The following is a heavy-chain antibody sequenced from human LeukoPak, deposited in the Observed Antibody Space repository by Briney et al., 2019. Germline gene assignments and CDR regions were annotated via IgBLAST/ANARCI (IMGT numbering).Heavy chain of an antibody. CDR3: ARVAFGLYVMDV. CDR1: GFTFSTYS. CDR2: IGSDSTYI. V-gene: IGHV3-21*01. D-gene: IGHD3/OR15-3a*01. J-gene: IGHJ6*02. Sequence: GSLRLSRAASGFTFSTYSMNLVRQAPVQGLECVSSIGSDSTYIFYADSLKGRFTISRDNAKNSLYLQMISLRAEDTAVYYCARVAFGLYVMDVWGQGTTVTVSS.